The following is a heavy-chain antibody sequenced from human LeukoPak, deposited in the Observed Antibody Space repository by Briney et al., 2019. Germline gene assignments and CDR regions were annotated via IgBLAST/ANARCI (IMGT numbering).Heavy chain of an antibody. Sequence: SKTLSLTCTVSGGSISSYYWSWIRQPPGKGLEWIGYIYYSGSTNYNPSLKSRVTISVDTSKNQFSLKLSSVTAADTAVYYCARVTEDSSSWYGYYYYGMDVWGQGTTVTVSS. V-gene: IGHV4-59*01. CDR1: GGSISSYY. CDR3: ARVTEDSSSWYGYYYYGMDV. D-gene: IGHD6-13*01. J-gene: IGHJ6*02. CDR2: IYYSGST.